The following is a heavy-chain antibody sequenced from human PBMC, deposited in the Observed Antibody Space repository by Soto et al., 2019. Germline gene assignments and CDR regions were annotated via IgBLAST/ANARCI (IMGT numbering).Heavy chain of an antibody. Sequence: QVQLVQSGAEVKKPGSSVKVSCKASGGTFSSYAISWVRQAPGQGLEWMGGIIPIFGTANYAQKFQGRVTNTADECTSTAYMELSSMRSEETAVYYCARRGTNYDFCSGYYHDYYYYYYGMEVWGQGTTVTVSS. CDR3: ARRGTNYDFCSGYYHDYYYYYYGMEV. D-gene: IGHD3-3*01. V-gene: IGHV1-69*01. J-gene: IGHJ6*02. CDR2: IIPIFGTA. CDR1: GGTFSSYA.